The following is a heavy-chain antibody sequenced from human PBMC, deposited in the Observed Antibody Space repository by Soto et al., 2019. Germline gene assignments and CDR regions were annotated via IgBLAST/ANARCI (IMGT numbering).Heavy chain of an antibody. J-gene: IGHJ6*02. V-gene: IGHV3-30*04. Sequence: QVQLLESGGGVAQPGRSLRLSCAASGFSFSQHAMHWVRQAPGKGLEWVAVMSFDGTYKHYADSVRGRFTISRDNSKNTLFLQLDSLRPADTGDYYCARGLTNSNVGMDIWGQGTTVSVSS. CDR2: MSFDGTYK. D-gene: IGHD2-8*01. CDR3: ARGLTNSNVGMDI. CDR1: GFSFSQHA.